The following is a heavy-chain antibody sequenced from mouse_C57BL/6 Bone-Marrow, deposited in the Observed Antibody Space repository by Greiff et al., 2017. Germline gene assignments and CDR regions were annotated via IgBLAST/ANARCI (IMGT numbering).Heavy chain of an antibody. CDR3: ARDAETTVVSDWYFDV. V-gene: IGHV7-1*01. CDR2: GRNKANDYTT. D-gene: IGHD1-1*01. Sequence: DVMLVVSGGGLVQSGRSLRLSCATSGFTFSDFYMELVRQAPGKGLERIAAGRNKANDYTTEYSASVKGRFIVSRDTSQSILYLQMNALRAEDTAIYYCARDAETTVVSDWYFDVWGTGTTVTVSS. J-gene: IGHJ1*03. CDR1: GFTFSDFY.